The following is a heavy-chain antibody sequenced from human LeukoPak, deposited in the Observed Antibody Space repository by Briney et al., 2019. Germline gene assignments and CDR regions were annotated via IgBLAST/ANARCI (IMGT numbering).Heavy chain of an antibody. CDR2: INTDGSNI. D-gene: IGHD6-6*01. J-gene: IGHJ4*02. CDR3: VRDSSSSFDY. CDR1: GFTFRSYW. Sequence: SGGSLRLSCTASGFTFRSYWMHWVRQAPGKGLVWVSRINTDGSNIVYADFVEGRFTISRDNAKNTLSLQMSSLRAEDTAVYYCVRDSSSSFDYWGQGTLVTVSS. V-gene: IGHV3-74*01.